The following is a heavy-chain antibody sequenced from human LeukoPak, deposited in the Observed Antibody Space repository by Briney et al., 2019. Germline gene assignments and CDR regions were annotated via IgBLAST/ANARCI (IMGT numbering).Heavy chain of an antibody. V-gene: IGHV4-59*07. CDR1: GGSISSYY. CDR3: ARALGYCSGGSCYDPYYYYHYMDV. D-gene: IGHD2-15*01. Sequence: SDTLSLTCTVSGGSISSYYWSWIRQPRGKAREWFGYIYYSGSTNYNPSLKSRVNISVDTSKNQFSLKLSSVTAADTAAYYCARALGYCSGGSCYDPYYYYHYMDVWGKGTTVTVSS. CDR2: IYYSGST. J-gene: IGHJ6*03.